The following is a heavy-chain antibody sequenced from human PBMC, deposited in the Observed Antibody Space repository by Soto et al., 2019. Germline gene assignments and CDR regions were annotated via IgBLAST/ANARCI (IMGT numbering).Heavy chain of an antibody. CDR3: ARDGSGSYYYYYGMDV. D-gene: IGHD3-10*01. CDR1: GYTFTSYG. J-gene: IGHJ6*02. CDR2: ISAYNGNT. V-gene: IGHV1-18*01. Sequence: QVQLVQSGAEVKKPGASVKVSCKASGYTFTSYGISWVRQAPGQGLEWMGWISAYNGNTNYAQKLQGRVTMTTDTSTSTAYMELRSLRSDDTAVYYCARDGSGSYYYYYGMDVWGQGTTVTVSS.